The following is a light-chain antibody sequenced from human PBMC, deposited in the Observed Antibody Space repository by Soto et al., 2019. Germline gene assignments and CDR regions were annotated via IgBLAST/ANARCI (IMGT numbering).Light chain of an antibody. CDR2: AAS. Sequence: DIQLTQSPASLSTSVGDRVTITCRASQGISTYLAWYQQKPGKAPKVLIYAASTLQSGVPSRCSGSGSGRDFTLTISSLQPEDIATYYCQQLNNSPWTFGQGTKVEIK. V-gene: IGKV1-9*01. CDR3: QQLNNSPWT. J-gene: IGKJ1*01. CDR1: QGISTY.